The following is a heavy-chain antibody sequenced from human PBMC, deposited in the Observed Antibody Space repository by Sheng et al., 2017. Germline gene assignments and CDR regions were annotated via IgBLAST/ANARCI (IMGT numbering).Heavy chain of an antibody. CDR1: GGSISSYY. V-gene: IGHV4-59*01. CDR3: ARDMTVTTGNGMDV. J-gene: IGHJ6*02. CDR2: IYYSGST. D-gene: IGHD4-17*01. Sequence: QVQLQESGPGLVKPSETLSLTCTVSGGSISSYYWSWIRQPPGKGLEWIGYIYYSGSTNYNPSLKSRVTISVDTSKNQFSLKLSSVTAADTAVYYCARDMTVTTGNGMDVWGQGTTGHRLL.